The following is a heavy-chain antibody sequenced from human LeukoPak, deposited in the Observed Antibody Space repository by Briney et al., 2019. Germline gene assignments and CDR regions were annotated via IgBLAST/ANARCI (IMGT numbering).Heavy chain of an antibody. CDR1: GVSFSDYY. D-gene: IGHD6-13*01. J-gene: IGHJ3*02. V-gene: IGHV4-59*01. CDR3: ARGLYSSSWPDAFDI. Sequence: SETLSLTCTVFGVSFSDYYWSWIREPPGKGLGLIGYISYSGSTNYNPSLKSRVIISADTSKNQFSLKLNSVTAADTAVYYCARGLYSSSWPDAFDIWGQGTMVTVSS. CDR2: ISYSGST.